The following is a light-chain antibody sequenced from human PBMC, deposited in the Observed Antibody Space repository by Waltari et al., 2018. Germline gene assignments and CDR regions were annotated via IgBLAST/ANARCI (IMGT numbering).Light chain of an antibody. CDR3: SSYTSISTPYV. CDR1: SSDVGGYNY. CDR2: DVS. V-gene: IGLV2-14*03. Sequence: QSALTQPASVSGSPGPSLTISCTGTSSDVGGYNYFSWYQQHPGKAPKLMIYDVSNRPSGVSSRFSGSKSDNTASLTISGLQAEDEADYYCSSYTSISTPYVFGTGTKVTVL. J-gene: IGLJ1*01.